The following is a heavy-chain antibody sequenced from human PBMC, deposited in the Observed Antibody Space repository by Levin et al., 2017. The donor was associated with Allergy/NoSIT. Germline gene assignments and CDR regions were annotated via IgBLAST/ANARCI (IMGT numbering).Heavy chain of an antibody. CDR2: ISWNSGNI. CDR3: AKDIRSTICSLCYYGVDV. CDR1: GFTFDDYA. V-gene: IGHV3-9*01. Sequence: PGGSLRLSCAASGFTFDDYAMHWVRQTPGKGLEWVSGISWNSGNIGYADSVKGRFTISRDNAKNSLYLQMNSLRAEDTALYYCAKDIRSTICSLCYYGVDVWGQGTTVTVSS. D-gene: IGHD2-2*01. J-gene: IGHJ6*02.